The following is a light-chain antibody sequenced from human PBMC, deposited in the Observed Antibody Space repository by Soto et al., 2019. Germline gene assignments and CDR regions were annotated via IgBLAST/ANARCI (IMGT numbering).Light chain of an antibody. V-gene: IGKV3-15*01. Sequence: EIVMTQSPATLSVSPGEGATLSCRASQSVSSDLAWYQQKPGQAPRLLIYGASTRATGIPARFSGRGSGTEFTLTISSLQSEDFAVYYCQQYNNWPPWTFGQGTEVEIK. CDR2: GAS. CDR1: QSVSSD. J-gene: IGKJ1*01. CDR3: QQYNNWPPWT.